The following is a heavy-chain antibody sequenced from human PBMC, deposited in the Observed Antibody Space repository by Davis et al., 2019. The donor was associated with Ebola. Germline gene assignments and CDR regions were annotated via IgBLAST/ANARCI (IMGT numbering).Heavy chain of an antibody. V-gene: IGHV4-59*01. J-gene: IGHJ4*02. CDR3: ASSIWFGKLLFPPSFDY. Sequence: SVTLSPTFTVLGASIISYYWSWIRQPPGKGLEWIGYIYYSGSTNYNPSLKSRVTISVDTSKNQFSLKLSSVTAADTALYYCASSIWFGKLLFPPSFDYWGQETLVTVSS. CDR2: IYYSGST. D-gene: IGHD3-10*01. CDR1: GASIISYY.